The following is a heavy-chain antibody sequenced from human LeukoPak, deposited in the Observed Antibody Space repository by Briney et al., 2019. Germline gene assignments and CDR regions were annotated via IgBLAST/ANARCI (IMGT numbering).Heavy chain of an antibody. CDR1: GFTFSSYW. D-gene: IGHD6-19*01. CDR3: VGGSGWLFDY. J-gene: IGHJ4*02. CDR2: IKQDGSEK. Sequence: GGSLRLSCAASGFTFSSYWMNWVRRAPGKGLEWVANIKQDGSEKYYVDSVKGRFTISRDNAKNSVYLQMNSLRAEDTAVYYCVGGSGWLFDYWGQGTLVTVSS. V-gene: IGHV3-7*01.